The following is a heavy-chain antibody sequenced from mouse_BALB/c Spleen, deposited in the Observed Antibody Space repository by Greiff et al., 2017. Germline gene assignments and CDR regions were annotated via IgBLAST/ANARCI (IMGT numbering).Heavy chain of an antibody. V-gene: IGHV2-9*02. CDR3: ALYYGYDPFAY. J-gene: IGHJ3*01. Sequence: VKLQESGPGLVAPSQSLSITCTVSGFSLTSYGVHWVRQPPGKGLEWLGVIWAGGSTNYNSALMSRLSISKDNSKSQVFLKMNSLQTDDTAMYYCALYYGYDPFAYWGQGTLVTVSA. CDR1: GFSLTSYG. CDR2: IWAGGST. D-gene: IGHD2-2*01.